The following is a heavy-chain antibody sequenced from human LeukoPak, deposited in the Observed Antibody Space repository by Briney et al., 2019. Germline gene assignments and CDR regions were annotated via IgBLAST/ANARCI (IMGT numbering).Heavy chain of an antibody. J-gene: IGHJ5*02. V-gene: IGHV1-8*01. CDR2: MNPNSGNT. CDR3: ARGIIRSGPYNWFDP. Sequence: ASVKISCKASGYTFTSYDINWVRQATGQGLEWMGWMNPNSGNTGYAQKFQGRVTMTRNTSISTAYMELSSLRSEDTAVYYCARGIIRSGPYNWFDPWGQGTLVTVSS. CDR1: GYTFTSYD. D-gene: IGHD2-15*01.